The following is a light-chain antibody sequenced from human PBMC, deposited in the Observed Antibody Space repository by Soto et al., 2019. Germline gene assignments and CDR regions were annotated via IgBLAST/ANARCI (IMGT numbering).Light chain of an antibody. V-gene: IGKV1-27*01. J-gene: IGKJ3*01. CDR1: QGISNY. CDR2: AAS. Sequence: DIQMTQSSSSLSASVGDRVTITCRASQGISNYLVWFQQKAGKVPKLLISAASTLQSGVPSRFSGSGSGTDFTLTISSLQPEDVGTYYCQKYHSAPFGTGTKVDIK. CDR3: QKYHSAP.